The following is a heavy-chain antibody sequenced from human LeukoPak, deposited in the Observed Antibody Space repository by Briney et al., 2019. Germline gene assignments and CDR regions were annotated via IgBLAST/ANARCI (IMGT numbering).Heavy chain of an antibody. CDR2: ISSNGGST. V-gene: IGHV3-64*01. CDR1: GFTFSSYA. CDR3: ARVGYDFWSSYYYMDV. J-gene: IGHJ6*03. Sequence: PGGSLRLSCAASGFTFSSYAMHWVRQAPGKGLEYVSAISSNGGSTYYANSVKGRFTISRDNSKNTLYLQMGSLRAEDMAVYYCARVGYDFWSSYYYMDVWGKGTTVTVSS. D-gene: IGHD3-3*01.